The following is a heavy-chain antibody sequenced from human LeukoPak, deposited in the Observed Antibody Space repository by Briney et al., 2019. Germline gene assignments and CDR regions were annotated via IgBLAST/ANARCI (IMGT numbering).Heavy chain of an antibody. CDR3: AIAVVVPAAPTYYFDY. J-gene: IGHJ4*02. CDR1: GFTFSSYA. D-gene: IGHD2-2*01. CDR2: ISGSGGST. Sequence: GGSLRLSCAASGFTFSSYAMNWVRQAPGKGLEWGSAISGSGGSTYYADSVKGRFTISRDNSKNTLYLQMNSLRAEDTAVYYCAIAVVVPAAPTYYFDYWGQGTLVTVSS. V-gene: IGHV3-23*01.